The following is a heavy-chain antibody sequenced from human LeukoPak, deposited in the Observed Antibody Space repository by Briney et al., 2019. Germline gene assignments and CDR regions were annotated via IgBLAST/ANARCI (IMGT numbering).Heavy chain of an antibody. V-gene: IGHV1-46*01. D-gene: IGHD6-13*01. J-gene: IGHJ4*02. CDR1: GYTFTSYY. Sequence: ASVKVSCKASGYTFTSYYMHWVRQAPGQGLEWMGIINPSGGSTSYAQKFQGRVTITADESTSTAYMELSSLRSEDTAVYYCARVRKLVVDYWGQGTLVTVSS. CDR2: INPSGGST. CDR3: ARVRKLVVDY.